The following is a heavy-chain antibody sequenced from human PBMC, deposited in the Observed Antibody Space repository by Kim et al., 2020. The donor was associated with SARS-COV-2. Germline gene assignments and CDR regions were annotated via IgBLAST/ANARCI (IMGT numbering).Heavy chain of an antibody. CDR3: ARVADSGFVDY. Sequence: SETLSLTCTVSGGSISSSSYYWGWIRQPPGKGLEWIGSIYYSGSTYYNPSLKSRVTISVDTSKNQFSLKLSSVTAADTAVYYCARVADSGFVDYWGQGTLVTVSS. J-gene: IGHJ4*02. V-gene: IGHV4-39*07. CDR2: IYYSGST. CDR1: GGSISSSSYY. D-gene: IGHD3-10*01.